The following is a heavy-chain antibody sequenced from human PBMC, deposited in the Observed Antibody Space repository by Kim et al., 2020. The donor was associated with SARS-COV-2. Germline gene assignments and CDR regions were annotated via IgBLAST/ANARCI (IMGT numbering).Heavy chain of an antibody. CDR1: GYTLTELS. CDR2: FDPEDGET. J-gene: IGHJ4*02. Sequence: ASVKVSCKVSGYTLTELSMHWVRQAPGKGLEWMGGFDPEDGETIYAQKFQGRVTMTEDTSTDTAYMELSSLRSEDTAVYYCATVAVLVGYFDYWGQGTLITVSS. CDR3: ATVAVLVGYFDY. D-gene: IGHD1-26*01. V-gene: IGHV1-24*01.